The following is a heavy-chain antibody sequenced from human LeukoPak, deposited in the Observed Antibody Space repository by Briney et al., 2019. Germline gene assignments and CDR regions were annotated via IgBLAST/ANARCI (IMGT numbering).Heavy chain of an antibody. CDR3: ARDLDPAFQTRKLFDY. Sequence: ASVKVSCKASGYTFTGYYMHWVRQAPGQGLEWMGRINPNSGGTNYAQKFQGRVTITADESTSTAYMELSSLRSEDTAVYYCARDLDPAFQTRKLFDYWGQGTLSPSPQ. D-gene: IGHD2-2*01. CDR1: GYTFTGYY. CDR2: INPNSGGT. V-gene: IGHV1-2*06. J-gene: IGHJ4*02.